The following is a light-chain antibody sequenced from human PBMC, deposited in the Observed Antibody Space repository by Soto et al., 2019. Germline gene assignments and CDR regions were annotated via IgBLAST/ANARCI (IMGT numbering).Light chain of an antibody. CDR2: DVS. Sequence: QSVLTQPASVSGSPGQSITISCTGTSSEVGGYDHVSWYQQHPGKAPKLMIYDVSNLPSGVFNRFSGSKSGNTASLAVSGLQAEDEADYYCSSYTSRDTLVFGGGTKVTVL. J-gene: IGLJ3*02. CDR3: SSYTSRDTLV. V-gene: IGLV2-14*03. CDR1: SSEVGGYDH.